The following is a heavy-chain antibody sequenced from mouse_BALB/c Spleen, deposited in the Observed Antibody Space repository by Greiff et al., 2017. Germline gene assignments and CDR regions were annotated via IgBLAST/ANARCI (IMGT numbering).Heavy chain of an antibody. V-gene: IGHV1S137*01. CDR2: ISTYYGDA. Sequence: QVHVKQSGAELVRPGVSVKISCKGSGYTFTDYAMHWVKQSHAKSLEWIGVISTYYGDASYNQKFKGKATMTVDKSSSTAYMELARLTSEDSAIYYCARRFGNYFDYWGQGTTLTVSS. CDR3: ARRFGNYFDY. CDR1: GYTFTDYA. J-gene: IGHJ2*01. D-gene: IGHD1-1*02.